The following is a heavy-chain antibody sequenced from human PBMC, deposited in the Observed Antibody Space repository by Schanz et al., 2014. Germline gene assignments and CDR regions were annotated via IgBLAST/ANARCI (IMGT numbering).Heavy chain of an antibody. Sequence: EVQLLESGGRLVQPGGSLRLSCAGSGFTFNNFNMNWVRQAPGKGLEWVSSISSSGSSIYYADSVKGRFTISRDNANNSLFLRMNSLRAEDTAVYYCASDYNYFETEAPWGQGTLVTVSS. CDR2: ISSSGSSI. CDR3: ASDYNYFETEAP. J-gene: IGHJ5*02. CDR1: GFTFNNFN. D-gene: IGHD3-16*01. V-gene: IGHV3-21*02.